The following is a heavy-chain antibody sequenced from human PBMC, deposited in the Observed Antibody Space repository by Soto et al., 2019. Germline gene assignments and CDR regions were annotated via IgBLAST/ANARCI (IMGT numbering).Heavy chain of an antibody. Sequence: QVQLVESGGGVVQPGRSLRLSCAASGFTFSSYGMHWVRQAPGKGLEWVAVIWYDGSNKYYADSVKSRFTISRDNSKNTLYLQMNSLRAEHTAVYYCAREGTYGSGGSCYPHFDYWGQGTLVTVSS. CDR2: IWYDGSNK. J-gene: IGHJ4*02. CDR3: AREGTYGSGGSCYPHFDY. V-gene: IGHV3-33*01. D-gene: IGHD2-15*01. CDR1: GFTFSSYG.